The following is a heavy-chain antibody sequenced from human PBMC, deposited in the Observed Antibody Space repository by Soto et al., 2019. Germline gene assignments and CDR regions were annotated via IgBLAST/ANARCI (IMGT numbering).Heavy chain of an antibody. V-gene: IGHV4-34*01. CDR1: CGSFSGYY. CDR3: AREISGIAVAGMNWFDP. CDR2: INHSGST. D-gene: IGHD6-19*01. Sequence: PSETLSLTCAVYCGSFSGYYWSWIRQPPGKGLEWIGEINHSGSTNYNPSLKSRVTISVDTSKNQFSLKLSSVTAADTAVYYCAREISGIAVAGMNWFDPWGQGTLVTVSS. J-gene: IGHJ5*02.